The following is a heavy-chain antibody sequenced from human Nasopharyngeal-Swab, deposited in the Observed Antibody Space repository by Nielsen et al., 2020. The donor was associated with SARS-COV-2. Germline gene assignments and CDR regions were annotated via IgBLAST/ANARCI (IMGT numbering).Heavy chain of an antibody. V-gene: IGHV3-21*01. CDR3: AREKALWFGELSPGQASDFDY. CDR2: ISSSSSYI. D-gene: IGHD3-10*01. Sequence: WIRQPPGKGLEWVSSISSSSSYIYYADSVKGRSTISRDNAKNSLYLQMNSLRAEDTAVYYCAREKALWFGELSPGQASDFDYWGQGTLVTVSS. J-gene: IGHJ4*02.